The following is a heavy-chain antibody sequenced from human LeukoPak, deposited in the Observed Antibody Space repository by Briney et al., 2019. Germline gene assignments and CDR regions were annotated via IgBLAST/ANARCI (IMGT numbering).Heavy chain of an antibody. V-gene: IGHV3-7*01. CDR3: ASPGGYCEPTSCHKLFPFDY. J-gene: IGHJ4*02. CDR2: IKPDGSDK. CDR1: GFTFSDYW. D-gene: IGHD2-2*02. Sequence: GGSLRLSCAASGFTFSDYWMSWVRQAPGKGLEWVANIKPDGSDKDHVDSVKGRFTISRDNAKNSLYLQMNNLGAEDTAVYYCASPGGYCEPTSCHKLFPFDYWGRGTLVTVSS.